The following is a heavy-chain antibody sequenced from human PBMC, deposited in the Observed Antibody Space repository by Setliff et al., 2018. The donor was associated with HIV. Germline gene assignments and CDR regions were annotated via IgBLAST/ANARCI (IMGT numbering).Heavy chain of an antibody. D-gene: IGHD6-13*01. J-gene: IGHJ6*03. Sequence: GESLKISCAASGFTFNNYAMNWVRQAPGKGLQWVASISIRGGYIYYADSVKGRFTISRDNTRNSVYLQMDSLRVDDTAVFYCARRSGSSSLKGVHYYYYYMDVWGKGTTVTVSS. CDR1: GFTFNNYA. CDR3: ARRSGSSSLKGVHYYYYYMDV. CDR2: ISIRGGYI. V-gene: IGHV3-21*06.